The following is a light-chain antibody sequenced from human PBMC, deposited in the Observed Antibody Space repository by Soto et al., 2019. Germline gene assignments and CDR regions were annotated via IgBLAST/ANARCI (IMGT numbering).Light chain of an antibody. CDR2: DVS. J-gene: IGLJ3*02. V-gene: IGLV2-11*01. CDR1: NSDVGGYNY. CDR3: CSYADTHTWV. Sequence: QSALTQPRSVSGSPGQSVTISCTGTNSDVGGYNYVSWYQQHPGKAPKLMIYDVSKRPSGVPDRFSGSKSGNTASLTISGLQAEDEADYYCCSYADTHTWVFGGGTKLTVL.